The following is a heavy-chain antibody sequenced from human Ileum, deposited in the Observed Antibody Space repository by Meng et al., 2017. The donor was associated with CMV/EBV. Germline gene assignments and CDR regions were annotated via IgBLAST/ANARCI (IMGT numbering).Heavy chain of an antibody. J-gene: IGHJ4*02. CDR2: GYRGGNA. Sequence: VFGGSISRVNGGDWGRQTPGEGLEGIGEGYRGGNAMDNPSLQSRLNNSVDDSTNQVSLRLRSVTAADTAMYYCTTGSAYSPPGQFHQWGQGTLVTVSS. CDR3: TTGSAYSPPGQFHQ. CDR1: GGSISRVNG. D-gene: IGHD3-22*01. V-gene: IGHV4-4*02.